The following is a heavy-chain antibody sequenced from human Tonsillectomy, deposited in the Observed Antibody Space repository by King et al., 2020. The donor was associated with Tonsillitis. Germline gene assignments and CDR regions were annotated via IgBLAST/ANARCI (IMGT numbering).Heavy chain of an antibody. CDR1: GFTVSSNY. Sequence: VQLVESGGGLVQPGGSLRLSCAASGFTVSSNYMTWVRQAPGKGLEWVSVIYSGGSTYYADSVKGRFTISRDNSKNTLYLQMNSLRAEDTAVYYCAREADLVGFCSGGTCYDLAFDIWGQGTMVTVSS. V-gene: IGHV3-66*01. CDR2: IYSGGST. J-gene: IGHJ3*02. CDR3: AREADLVGFCSGGTCYDLAFDI. D-gene: IGHD2-15*01.